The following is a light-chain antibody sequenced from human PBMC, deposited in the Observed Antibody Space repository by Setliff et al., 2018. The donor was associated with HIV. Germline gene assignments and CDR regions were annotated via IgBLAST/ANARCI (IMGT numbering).Light chain of an antibody. J-gene: IGLJ1*01. CDR1: SSDVGSYDF. Sequence: QSALIQPASVSGSPGQSVTVSCTGTSSDVGSYDFVSWYQQLPGKAPKLLIYDVSDRPSGVSHRFSVSKSGNTASLTISGLQSEDEADYYCASYRPNDLGVFGTGTKVTVL. CDR2: DVS. CDR3: ASYRPNDLGV. V-gene: IGLV2-14*03.